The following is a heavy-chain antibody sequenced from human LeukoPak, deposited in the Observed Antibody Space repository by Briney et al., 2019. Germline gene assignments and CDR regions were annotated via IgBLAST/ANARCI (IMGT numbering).Heavy chain of an antibody. CDR1: GFTFSSYE. V-gene: IGHV3-48*03. CDR3: ARDRYSI. CDR2: ISANGNTI. Sequence: PGGSLRLSCAASGFTFSSYEMNWVRQAPGKGLDWVSYISANGNTIHYADSVKGRFTISRDKAKNSLYLEMNSLRADDTAVYYCARDRYSILGHGTMVTVSS. D-gene: IGHD2-15*01. J-gene: IGHJ3*02.